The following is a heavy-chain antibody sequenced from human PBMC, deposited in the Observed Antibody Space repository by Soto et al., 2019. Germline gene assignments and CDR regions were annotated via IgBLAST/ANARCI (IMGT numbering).Heavy chain of an antibody. CDR2: IYWDDDK. Sequence: QITLKESGPTLVKPTQTLTLTCTFSGFSLTTTGVGVGWIRQPPGKALEWLAIIYWDDDKRYSPSLKSRLTIPKDTSKNPVVLTMTNMDPVDTATYFCAHRAVLCSGGTCYSHPFDFWGQGTLVTVSS. CDR3: AHRAVLCSGGTCYSHPFDF. J-gene: IGHJ4*02. D-gene: IGHD2-15*01. V-gene: IGHV2-5*02. CDR1: GFSLTTTGVG.